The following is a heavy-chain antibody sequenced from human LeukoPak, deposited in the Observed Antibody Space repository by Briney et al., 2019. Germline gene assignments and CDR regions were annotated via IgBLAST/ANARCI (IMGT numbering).Heavy chain of an antibody. V-gene: IGHV3-7*01. CDR3: ARDLYRIVVVPHYFDY. J-gene: IGHJ4*02. Sequence: GGSLRLSCAASGFTFSNYWMSWVRQAPGKGLEGVANIKQDGSEKYYVDSVKGRFTISRDNAKNSLYLQMNSLRAEDTAVYYCARDLYRIVVVPHYFDYWGEGTLVTVSS. CDR1: GFTFSNYW. CDR2: IKQDGSEK. D-gene: IGHD3-22*01.